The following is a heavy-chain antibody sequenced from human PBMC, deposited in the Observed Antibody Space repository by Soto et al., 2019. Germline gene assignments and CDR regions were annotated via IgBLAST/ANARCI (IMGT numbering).Heavy chain of an antibody. CDR1: GYTFTSYY. Sequence: ASVKVSCKASGYTFTSYYMHWVRQAPGQGLEWMGIINPSGGSTSYAQKFQGRVTMTRDTSTSTVYMELSSLRSEDTAVYYCARDAEYYYDSSAPYYYYGMDVWGQGXTVTVYS. CDR3: ARDAEYYYDSSAPYYYYGMDV. D-gene: IGHD3-22*01. J-gene: IGHJ6*02. CDR2: INPSGGST. V-gene: IGHV1-46*01.